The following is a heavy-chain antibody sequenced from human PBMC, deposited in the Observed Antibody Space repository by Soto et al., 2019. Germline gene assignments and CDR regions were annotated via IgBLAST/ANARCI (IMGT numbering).Heavy chain of an antibody. CDR3: ARALGSEWPNYIVVVVAATPVSPPWAFDI. V-gene: IGHV1-8*02. CDR1: GYTFTGYY. Sequence: GASVKVSCKASGYTFTGYYMHWVRQAPGQGLEWMGWINPNSGNTDYAQKFQGRVTMTRNTSISTAYMELSSLRSEDTAVYYCARALGSEWPNYIVVVVAATPVSPPWAFDIWGQGTMVTVSS. D-gene: IGHD2-15*01. CDR2: INPNSGNT. J-gene: IGHJ3*02.